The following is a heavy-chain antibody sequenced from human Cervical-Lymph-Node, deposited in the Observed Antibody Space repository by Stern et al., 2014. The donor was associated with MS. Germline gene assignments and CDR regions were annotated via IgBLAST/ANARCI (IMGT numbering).Heavy chain of an antibody. CDR3: ARGIGWNYEKGLDL. CDR1: GGTFSTYA. V-gene: IGHV1-69*01. CDR2: IIPMFGTT. D-gene: IGHD1-7*01. J-gene: IGHJ5*02. Sequence: HVQLVQSGAEVKKPGSSVKVSCKASGGTFSTYAIIWVRQAPGQGLEWMGGIIPMFGTTTSAQKFQGRVTLTADESTGTAYMEVSSLRSDDTAKYYCARGIGWNYEKGLDLWGLGTQVTVSS.